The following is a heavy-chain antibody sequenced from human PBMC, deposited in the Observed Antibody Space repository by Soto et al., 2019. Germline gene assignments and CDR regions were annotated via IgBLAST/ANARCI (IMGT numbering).Heavy chain of an antibody. Sequence: QTLALPRAISGDRVSCNSAAWNWTRQSPTKGLEWLGRSYYRFKWYNDYAVSVKSRITINPDTSKNQFSLQLNSVTPQDTAVYYCAREIVGATTGAFDIWGQGTMVTVSS. J-gene: IGHJ3*02. CDR1: GDRVSCNSAA. V-gene: IGHV6-1*01. D-gene: IGHD1-26*01. CDR3: AREIVGATTGAFDI. CDR2: SYYRFKWYN.